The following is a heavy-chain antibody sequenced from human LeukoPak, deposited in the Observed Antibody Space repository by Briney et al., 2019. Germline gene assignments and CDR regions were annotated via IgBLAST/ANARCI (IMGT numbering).Heavy chain of an antibody. Sequence: SETLSLTCTVSGGSISSGGYYWSWIRQHPGKGLEWIGYIYYSGSTYYNPSLKSRVSISVDTSKNQFSLKLSSVTAADTAVYYCARVRSDGYSYGCPWFDPWGQGTLVTVSS. CDR1: GGSISSGGYY. J-gene: IGHJ5*02. CDR2: IYYSGST. D-gene: IGHD5-18*01. V-gene: IGHV4-31*03. CDR3: ARVRSDGYSYGCPWFDP.